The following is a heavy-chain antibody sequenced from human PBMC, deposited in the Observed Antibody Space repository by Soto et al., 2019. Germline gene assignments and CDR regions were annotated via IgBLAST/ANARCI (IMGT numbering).Heavy chain of an antibody. Sequence: PGGSLRLSCAVSGFSFGGYGMAWVRQAPGQGLEWVSVINRSGTIAFYADSVKGRFTISRDSSNSTLLLQMKSLRVDDTAIYYCTKLKYYYDTNAFGDWGQGILVTVSS. J-gene: IGHJ4*02. CDR1: GFSFGGYG. D-gene: IGHD3-22*01. CDR3: TKLKYYYDTNAFGD. V-gene: IGHV3-23*01. CDR2: INRSGTIA.